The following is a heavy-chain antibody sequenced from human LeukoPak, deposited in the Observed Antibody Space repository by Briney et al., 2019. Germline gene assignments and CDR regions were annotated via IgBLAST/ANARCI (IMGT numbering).Heavy chain of an antibody. J-gene: IGHJ4*02. V-gene: IGHV3-15*01. CDR1: GFTFGNAW. CDR3: TTENIVATIGDF. CDR2: IKSKTDGGTT. Sequence: GGSLRLSCAASGFTFGNAWMTWVRQAPGKGLEWVGRIKSKTDGGTTDYAAPVKGRFTISRDDSKNTLYLQMTSLKTEDTAVYYCTTENIVATIGDFWGQGTLVTVST. D-gene: IGHD5-12*01.